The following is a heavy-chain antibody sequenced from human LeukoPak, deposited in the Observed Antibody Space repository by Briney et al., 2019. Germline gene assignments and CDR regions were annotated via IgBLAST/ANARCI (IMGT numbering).Heavy chain of an antibody. D-gene: IGHD3-3*01. Sequence: PGGSLRLSCAASGFTFSSYEMNWVRQAPGKGLEWVSYISSSGSTIYYADSVKGRFTISRDNAKNSLYLQMNSLRAEDTAVYYCERDLVRDYDFSNAFDYWGQGTLVTVSS. CDR1: GFTFSSYE. V-gene: IGHV3-48*03. CDR3: ERDLVRDYDFSNAFDY. CDR2: ISSSGSTI. J-gene: IGHJ4*02.